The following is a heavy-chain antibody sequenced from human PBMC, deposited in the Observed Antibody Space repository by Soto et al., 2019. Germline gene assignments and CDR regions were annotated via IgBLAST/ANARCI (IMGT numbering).Heavy chain of an antibody. CDR3: ARLYGSGSYRFDP. J-gene: IGHJ5*02. Sequence: SETLSLTCTVSGGSISSYYWSWIRQPPGKGLEWIGYIYYSGSTNYNPSLKSRVTISVDTSKNHFSLKLTSVTAADTAVYYCARLYGSGSYRFDPWGQGTLVTVSS. D-gene: IGHD3-10*01. CDR2: IYYSGST. V-gene: IGHV4-59*01. CDR1: GGSISSYY.